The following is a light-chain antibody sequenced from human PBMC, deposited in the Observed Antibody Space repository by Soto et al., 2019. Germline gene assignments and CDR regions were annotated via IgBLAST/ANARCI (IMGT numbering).Light chain of an antibody. Sequence: EIVTTQSPATLSVSPGERATRSCMASQSVSSNLAWYQQKPGQAPRLLIYGASTRATGTPARFIGSGSGTEFTLTISSLQSEDFAVYYCQHYNNWPPWTFGQGTKVEIK. V-gene: IGKV3-15*01. J-gene: IGKJ1*01. CDR2: GAS. CDR3: QHYNNWPPWT. CDR1: QSVSSN.